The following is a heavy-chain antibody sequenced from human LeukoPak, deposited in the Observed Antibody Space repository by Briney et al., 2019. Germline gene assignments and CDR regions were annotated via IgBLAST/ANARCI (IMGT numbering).Heavy chain of an antibody. J-gene: IGHJ4*02. CDR3: ARDRGGIAAAGPIDY. V-gene: IGHV3-21*01. CDR2: ISSSSSYI. CDR1: GFTFSSYS. Sequence: GGSLRLSCAASGFTFSSYSMNWVRQAPGKGLEWVSSISSSSSYIYYADSVKGRFTISRDNAKNSLYLQMNSLRAEDTAVYYCARDRGGIAAAGPIDYWGQGTLVTVSS. D-gene: IGHD6-13*01.